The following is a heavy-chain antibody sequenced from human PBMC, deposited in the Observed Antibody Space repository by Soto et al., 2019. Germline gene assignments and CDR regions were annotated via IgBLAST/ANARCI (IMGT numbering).Heavy chain of an antibody. D-gene: IGHD5-12*01. CDR2: ISSSSSTI. CDR1: GFTFSSYS. V-gene: IGHV3-48*01. J-gene: IGHJ6*03. Sequence: EVQLVESGGCLVQPGGSLRLSCAASGFTFSSYSMNWVRQAPGKGLEWGSYISSSSSTIYYADSVKGRFTISRDNAKNSLYLQMNSLRAEDTAVYYCAREWSGYDYYYYYYMDVWGKGTTVTVSS. CDR3: AREWSGYDYYYYYYMDV.